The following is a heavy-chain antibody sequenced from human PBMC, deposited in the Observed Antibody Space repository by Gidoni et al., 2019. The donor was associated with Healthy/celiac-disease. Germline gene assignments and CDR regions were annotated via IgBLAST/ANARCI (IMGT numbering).Heavy chain of an antibody. CDR3: AAERTGIAADYGMDV. Sequence: QVQLVESGGGVVQPGRSLRLSCAASGFPFSSYGMHWVRQAPGKGLEWVAVISYDGSNKYYADSVKGRFTISRDNSKNTLYLQMNSLRAEDTAVYYCAAERTGIAADYGMDVWGQGTTVTVSS. CDR2: ISYDGSNK. D-gene: IGHD6-13*01. CDR1: GFPFSSYG. J-gene: IGHJ6*02. V-gene: IGHV3-30*03.